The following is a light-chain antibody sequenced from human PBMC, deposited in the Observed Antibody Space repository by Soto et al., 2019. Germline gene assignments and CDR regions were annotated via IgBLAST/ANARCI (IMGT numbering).Light chain of an antibody. Sequence: EIVLTQSPGTLSLSSGERATLSCRASQSVSSSSLAWYQQKPGQAPRLLVYATSSRATGIPDRFSGSGSGTDFTLTISRLEPEDFAVYYCQQYGISSFTFGQGTKLEIK. CDR2: ATS. CDR1: QSVSSSS. CDR3: QQYGISSFT. V-gene: IGKV3-20*01. J-gene: IGKJ2*01.